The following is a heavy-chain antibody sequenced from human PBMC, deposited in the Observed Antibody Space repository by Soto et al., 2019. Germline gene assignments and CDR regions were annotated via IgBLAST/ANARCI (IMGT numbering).Heavy chain of an antibody. CDR2: INHSGDT. CDR1: GGSFSTYY. CDR3: ARGHRFGSGWTFDY. J-gene: IGHJ4*02. D-gene: IGHD6-19*01. Sequence: SDTLSLTCAVFGGSFSTYYWTWIRQPPGKGLEWIGEINHSGDTDYNPSLKSRVTISVDTSKNQFSLKLNSVTAADTAVYYCARGHRFGSGWTFDYWGQGTLVTVSS. V-gene: IGHV4-34*01.